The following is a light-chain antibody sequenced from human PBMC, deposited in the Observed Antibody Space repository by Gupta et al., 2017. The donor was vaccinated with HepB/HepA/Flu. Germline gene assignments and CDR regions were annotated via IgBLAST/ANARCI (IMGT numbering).Light chain of an antibody. CDR1: QSVSNY. Sequence: EIVLTQSPAPLSLSPGERATLSCRASQSVSNYLAWYQQKPGQAPRLLIYEASNRATGIPARFSGSGSGTDFTLTISSLEPEDFAVYYCQQRRNWPPLTFGGGTKVEIK. CDR2: EAS. J-gene: IGKJ4*01. V-gene: IGKV3-11*01. CDR3: QQRRNWPPLT.